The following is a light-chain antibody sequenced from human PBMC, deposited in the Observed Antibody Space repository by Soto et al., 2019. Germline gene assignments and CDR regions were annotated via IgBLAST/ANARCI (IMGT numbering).Light chain of an antibody. J-gene: IGKJ4*01. CDR1: QSVSSSY. Sequence: PGERVTLSCRASQSVSSSYLAWYQQKPGQAPRLLIYGASSRVTGIPDRFSGSGSGTDFTLTISRLEPEDFAVYYCQQYGSSPLTFGGGTKVDIK. CDR2: GAS. CDR3: QQYGSSPLT. V-gene: IGKV3-20*01.